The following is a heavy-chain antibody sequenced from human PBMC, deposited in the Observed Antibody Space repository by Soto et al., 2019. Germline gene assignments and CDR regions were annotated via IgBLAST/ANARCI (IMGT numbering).Heavy chain of an antibody. CDR2: ISAYNGNT. Sequence: GSVKVSCKASGFTLYRYGISWVRQGPGQGFEWMGWISAYNGNTNYAQKLQGRVTMTTDTSTSTAYMELRSLRSDDTAVYYCARVRPYSSSWPHGWFDPWGQGTLVTVSS. D-gene: IGHD6-13*01. V-gene: IGHV1-18*01. CDR1: GFTLYRYG. CDR3: ARVRPYSSSWPHGWFDP. J-gene: IGHJ5*02.